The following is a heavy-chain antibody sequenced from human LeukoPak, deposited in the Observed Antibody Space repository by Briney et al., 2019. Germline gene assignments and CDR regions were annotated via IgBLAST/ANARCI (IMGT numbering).Heavy chain of an antibody. J-gene: IGHJ5*02. V-gene: IGHV4-39*02. CDR1: GFTFSSYG. CDR2: IYYSGNT. Sequence: GTLRLSCAASGFTFSSYGMSWVRQAPGKGLEWIGSIYYSGNTYYNASLKSQVSISIDTSKNQFSLRLTSVTAADTAVYYCAREARRSSSVSGTRIPDWFDPWGQGTLVTVSS. CDR3: AREARRSSSVSGTRIPDWFDP. D-gene: IGHD6-6*01.